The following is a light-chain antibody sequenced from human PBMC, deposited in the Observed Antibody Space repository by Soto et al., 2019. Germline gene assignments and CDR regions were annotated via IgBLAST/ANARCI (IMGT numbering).Light chain of an antibody. CDR1: SSDVAGYNY. J-gene: IGLJ1*01. CDR3: CSYAGTNTRYV. CDR2: DVN. V-gene: IGLV2-11*01. Sequence: QSALTQPRSVSGSPGQSVTISCTGTSSDVAGYNYVSWYQQYPGKAPKLMIYDVNKRPSGVPDRFSGSKSGNTASLTISGLQAEDEADYYCCSYAGTNTRYVFGTGTKLTVL.